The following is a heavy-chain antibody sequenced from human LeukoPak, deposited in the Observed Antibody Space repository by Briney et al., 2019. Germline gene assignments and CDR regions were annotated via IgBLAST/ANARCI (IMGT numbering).Heavy chain of an antibody. CDR1: GGSISSYY. Sequence: SETLSLTCTVSGGSISSYYWSWIRQPPGKGLEWIGYIYYSGSTNYNPSLKSRVTISVNTSKNQFSLKLSSVTAADTAVYYCAGGIWRDLDYWGQGTLVTVSS. J-gene: IGHJ4*02. CDR3: AGGIWRDLDY. V-gene: IGHV4-59*01. D-gene: IGHD1-14*01. CDR2: IYYSGST.